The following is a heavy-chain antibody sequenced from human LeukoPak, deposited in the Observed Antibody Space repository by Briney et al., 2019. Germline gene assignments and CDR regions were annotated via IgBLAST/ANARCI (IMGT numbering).Heavy chain of an antibody. V-gene: IGHV3-53*01. CDR2: IYSGGST. D-gene: IGHD3-22*01. Sequence: PGGSLRLSCAASGFTVSSNYMSWVRQAPGKGLEWVSVIYSGGSTYYADSVKGRFTISRNNSKNTLYLQMNSLRAEDTAVYYCARGPASVVVVTAGLYYFDYWGQGTLVTVSS. J-gene: IGHJ4*02. CDR3: ARGPASVVVVTAGLYYFDY. CDR1: GFTVSSNY.